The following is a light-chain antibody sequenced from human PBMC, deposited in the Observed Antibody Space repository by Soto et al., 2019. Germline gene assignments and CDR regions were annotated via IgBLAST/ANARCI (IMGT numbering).Light chain of an antibody. Sequence: EIFLTQSPDTLSLSPGERATLTCRTSQSVTNYIAWYQQRPGQAPRLLIYDASNRAIGVPARFSGSRSGTDYTLTISDLEPADFGLYYCQQRLNWPPGFGQGTKVDIK. J-gene: IGKJ1*01. V-gene: IGKV3-11*01. CDR3: QQRLNWPPG. CDR2: DAS. CDR1: QSVTNY.